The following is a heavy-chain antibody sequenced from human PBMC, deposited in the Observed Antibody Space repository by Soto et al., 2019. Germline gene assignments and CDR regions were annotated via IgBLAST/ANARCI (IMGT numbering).Heavy chain of an antibody. Sequence: GASVKVSCKASGFTFTSSAMQWVRQARGQRLEWIGWIVVGSGNTNYAQKFQERVTITRDMSTSTAYMELSSLRSEDTAVYYCAADEVGYGDPGHFEYWGQGTLVTVSS. CDR2: IVVGSGNT. J-gene: IGHJ4*02. V-gene: IGHV1-58*02. CDR3: AADEVGYGDPGHFEY. D-gene: IGHD5-12*01. CDR1: GFTFTSSA.